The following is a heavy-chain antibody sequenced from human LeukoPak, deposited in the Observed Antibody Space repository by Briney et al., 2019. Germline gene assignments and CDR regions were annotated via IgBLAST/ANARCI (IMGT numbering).Heavy chain of an antibody. D-gene: IGHD6-13*01. Sequence: PSQTLSLTCTVSGGSISSGDYYWSWIRQPPGKGLEWIGYIYYSGSTNYNPSLKSRVTISVDTSKNQFSLKLSSVTAADTAVYYCARGVRGSTAAGTFDYWGQGTLVTVSS. J-gene: IGHJ4*02. CDR2: IYYSGST. CDR1: GGSISSGDYY. CDR3: ARGVRGSTAAGTFDY. V-gene: IGHV4-61*08.